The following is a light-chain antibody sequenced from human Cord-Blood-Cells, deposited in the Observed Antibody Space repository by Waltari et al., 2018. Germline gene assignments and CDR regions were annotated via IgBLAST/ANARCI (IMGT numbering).Light chain of an antibody. CDR2: SNN. Sequence: QSVLTQPPSASGIPGQRVTLPCSGSSSNIGSNTVNWYQQLPGPAPKLLIYSNNQRPSGVPDRFSGSKSGTSASLAISGLQSEDEADYYCAAWDDSLNGWVFGGGTKLTVL. V-gene: IGLV1-44*01. J-gene: IGLJ3*02. CDR1: SSNIGSNT. CDR3: AAWDDSLNGWV.